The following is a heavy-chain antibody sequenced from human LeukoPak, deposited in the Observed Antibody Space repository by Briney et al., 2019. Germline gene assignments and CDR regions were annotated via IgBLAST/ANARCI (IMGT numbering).Heavy chain of an antibody. Sequence: PGGSLRLSCAASGFTFSSYAMHWVRQAPGKGLEWVAVISYDGSNKYYADSVKGRFTISRDNSKNTLYLQMNSLRAEDTAVYYCARSGQRWGAADTNLWGQGTLVTVSS. V-gene: IGHV3-30*04. D-gene: IGHD5-24*01. J-gene: IGHJ5*02. CDR3: ARSGQRWGAADTNL. CDR2: ISYDGSNK. CDR1: GFTFSSYA.